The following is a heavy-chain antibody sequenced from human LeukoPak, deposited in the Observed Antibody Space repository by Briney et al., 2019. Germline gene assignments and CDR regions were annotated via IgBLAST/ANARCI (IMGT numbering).Heavy chain of an antibody. CDR2: IYHSGTT. Sequence: SGTLSLTCAVSGGSIISNDWWSWVRQPPGKGLEWIGEIYHSGTTDYNPSLKSRVTISVDTSKNQFSLKLSSVTAADTAVYYCARVSYAFDIWGQGTMVTVSS. V-gene: IGHV4-4*02. CDR3: ARVSYAFDI. J-gene: IGHJ3*02. CDR1: GGSIISNDW.